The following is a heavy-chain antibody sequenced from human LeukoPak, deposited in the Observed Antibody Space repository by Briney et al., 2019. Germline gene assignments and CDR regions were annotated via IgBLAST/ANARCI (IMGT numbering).Heavy chain of an antibody. CDR3: AIHYYDSSGYYYSYAFDI. Sequence: GESLKISCKGSGYSFTSHWIGWVRQMPGKGLEWMGIIYPGDSDTRYSPSFQGQVTISADKSISTAYLQWSSLKASDTAMYYCAIHYYDSSGYYYSYAFDIWGQGTMVTVSS. J-gene: IGHJ3*02. CDR1: GYSFTSHW. CDR2: IYPGDSDT. V-gene: IGHV5-51*01. D-gene: IGHD3-22*01.